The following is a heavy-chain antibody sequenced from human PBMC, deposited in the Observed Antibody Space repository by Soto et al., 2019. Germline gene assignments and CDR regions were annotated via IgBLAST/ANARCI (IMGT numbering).Heavy chain of an antibody. V-gene: IGHV3-20*01. CDR2: INWNGGIT. CDR3: AREGIAAADPTHWYFDL. CDR1: GFTFDDYG. D-gene: IGHD6-13*01. J-gene: IGHJ2*01. Sequence: EVQLVESGGGVVRPGGSLRLSCAASGFTFDDYGMSWVRQAPGKGLEWDSGINWNGGITGYADSGKGRFTISRDNAKNSLYMQMNSLRDEDTALYHCAREGIAAADPTHWYFDLWGRGTLVTVSS.